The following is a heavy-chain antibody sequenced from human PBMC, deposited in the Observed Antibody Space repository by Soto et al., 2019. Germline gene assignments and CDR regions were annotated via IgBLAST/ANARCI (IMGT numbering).Heavy chain of an antibody. Sequence: EVQLVETGGGLIQPGGSLRLSCAASGFTVSSNYMSWVRQAPGKGLEWVSVIYSGGSTYYADSVKGRFTISRDNSKNTLYLQMNSLRAEDTAVYYCVRAEREAEAFDIWGQGTMVTVSS. V-gene: IGHV3-53*02. CDR1: GFTVSSNY. J-gene: IGHJ3*02. CDR3: VRAEREAEAFDI. CDR2: IYSGGST.